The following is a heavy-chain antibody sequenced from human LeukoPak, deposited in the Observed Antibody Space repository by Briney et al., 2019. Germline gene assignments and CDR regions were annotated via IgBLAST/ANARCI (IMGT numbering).Heavy chain of an antibody. V-gene: IGHV3-74*01. CDR3: ARAGPDWRIDS. CDR1: GFSFSGYW. CDR2: INHDSTGP. J-gene: IGHJ4*02. Sequence: GGSLRLSRAASGFSFSGYWMYWVRQAPGKGLVWVALINHDSTGPNYADSLKGRFSISRDNAKDTLYLQMNSLRAEDTAVYYCARAGPDWRIDSWGQGTLVTVSS. D-gene: IGHD3-9*01.